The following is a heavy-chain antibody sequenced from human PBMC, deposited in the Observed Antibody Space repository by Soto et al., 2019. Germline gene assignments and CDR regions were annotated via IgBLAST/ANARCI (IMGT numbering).Heavy chain of an antibody. CDR1: GYTFTSND. CDR3: ARGRPGGGVKRSWFDP. J-gene: IGHJ5*02. V-gene: IGHV1-8*01. D-gene: IGHD2-8*02. CDR2: MNPKSGNT. Sequence: QVQLVQSGAEVKKPGASVKVSCKASGYTFTSNDIYWLRQATGQGPAWLGWMNPKSGNTGFAQTFQDRLRMPSNNSITTAYMELSRLASDDPAVYYCARGRPGGGVKRSWFDPWGQGTLVTVSS.